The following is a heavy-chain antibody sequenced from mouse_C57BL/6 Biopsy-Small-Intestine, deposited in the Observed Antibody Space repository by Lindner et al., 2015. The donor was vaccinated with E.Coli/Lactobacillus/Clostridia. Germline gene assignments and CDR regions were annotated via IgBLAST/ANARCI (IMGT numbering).Heavy chain of an antibody. Sequence: VQLQESGPELVKPGASVKISCKASGYSFTGYYMNWVKQSPEKSLEWIGEINPSTGGTTYNQKFKAKATLTADKSSSTAYMQLKSLTSEDSAVFYCARSYYDNLDYWGQGTTLTVSS. CDR2: INPSTGGT. CDR3: ARSYYDNLDY. CDR1: GYSFTGYY. J-gene: IGHJ2*01. D-gene: IGHD1-1*01. V-gene: IGHV1-42*01.